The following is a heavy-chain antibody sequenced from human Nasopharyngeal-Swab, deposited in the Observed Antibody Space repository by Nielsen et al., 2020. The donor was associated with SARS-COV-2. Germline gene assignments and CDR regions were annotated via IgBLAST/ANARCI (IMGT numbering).Heavy chain of an antibody. Sequence: ASVKVSCKASGYTFTSYDINWVRQVTGQGLEWMGWMNPNSGNTGYAQKFQGRVTMTRNTSISTAYMELSCLRSEDTAVYYCARAVVLGKFDYWGQGTLVTVSS. V-gene: IGHV1-8*01. CDR1: GYTFTSYD. J-gene: IGHJ4*02. D-gene: IGHD4-23*01. CDR2: MNPNSGNT. CDR3: ARAVVLGKFDY.